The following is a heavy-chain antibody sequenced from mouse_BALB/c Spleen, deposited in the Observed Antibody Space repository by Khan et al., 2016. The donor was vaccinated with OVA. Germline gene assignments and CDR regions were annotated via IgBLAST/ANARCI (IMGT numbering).Heavy chain of an antibody. J-gene: IGHJ1*01. CDR3: ARAMMTTWYFDV. CDR2: ISFGSATI. D-gene: IGHD2-4*01. V-gene: IGHV5-17*02. Sequence: EVELVESGGGLVQPGGSLKLSCAASGFTFSSFGMHWVRQAPEKGLVWVAYISFGSATIYYADTVKGRFTISRDNPKNTMFLQMTSLRSEDTAMNYFARAMMTTWYFDVWGAGTTVTVSS. CDR1: GFTFSSFG.